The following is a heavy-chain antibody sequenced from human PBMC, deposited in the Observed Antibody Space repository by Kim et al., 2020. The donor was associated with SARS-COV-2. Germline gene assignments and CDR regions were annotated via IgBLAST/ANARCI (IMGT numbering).Heavy chain of an antibody. D-gene: IGHD3-9*01. J-gene: IGHJ4*01. V-gene: IGHV4-34*01. CDR3: ARSYDILTGYRGHYYFDY. Sequence: SETLSLTCAVYGGSFSGYYWSWIRQPPGKGLEWIGEINHSGSTNYNPSLKSRVTISVDTSKNQFSLKLSSVTAADTAVYYCARSYDILTGYRGHYYFDY. CDR1: GGSFSGYY. CDR2: INHSGST.